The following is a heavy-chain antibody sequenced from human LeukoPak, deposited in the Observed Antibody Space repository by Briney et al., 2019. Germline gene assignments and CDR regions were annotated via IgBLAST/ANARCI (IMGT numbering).Heavy chain of an antibody. Sequence: SETLSLTCSVSGVSISSYHWTWIRQPPGEGLEWIGHIYYSGSTNYNPSLRGRVTISLDTSKNQVSLKLSSVTAADTAMYYCARKDGDGWGQGTLVTVSS. V-gene: IGHV4-59*12. CDR3: ARKDGDG. J-gene: IGHJ4*02. CDR2: IYYSGST. D-gene: IGHD5-24*01. CDR1: GVSISSYH.